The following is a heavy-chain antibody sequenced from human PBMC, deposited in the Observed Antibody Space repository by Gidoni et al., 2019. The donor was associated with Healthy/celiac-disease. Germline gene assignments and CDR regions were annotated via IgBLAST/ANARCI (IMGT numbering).Heavy chain of an antibody. CDR3: ARADYGDLLWYFDL. D-gene: IGHD4-17*01. J-gene: IGHJ2*01. V-gene: IGHV3-21*01. Sequence: EVQLVESGGGLVKPGGSLRLSCAASGFPFSSYSMTWVRQAPGKGLEWVSSISSSSSYIYYADSVKGRFTISRDNAKNSLYLQMNSLRAEDTAVYYCARADYGDLLWYFDLWGRGTLVTVSS. CDR2: ISSSSSYI. CDR1: GFPFSSYS.